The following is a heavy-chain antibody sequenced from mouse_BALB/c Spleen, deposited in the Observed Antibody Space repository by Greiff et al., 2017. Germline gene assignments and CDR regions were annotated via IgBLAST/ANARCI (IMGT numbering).Heavy chain of an antibody. CDR1: GYTFTSYT. Sequence: GQLQESAAELARPGASVKMSCKASGYTFTSYTMHWVKQRPGQGLEWIGYINPSSGYTEYNQKFKDKTTLTADKSSSTAYMQLSSLTSEDSAVYYCARREVRDYWGQGTTLTVSS. CDR3: ARREVRDY. D-gene: IGHD2-14*01. CDR2: INPSSGYT. J-gene: IGHJ2*01. V-gene: IGHV1-4*02.